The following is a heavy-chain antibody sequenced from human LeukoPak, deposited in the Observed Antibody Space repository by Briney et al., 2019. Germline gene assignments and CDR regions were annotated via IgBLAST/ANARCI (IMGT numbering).Heavy chain of an antibody. D-gene: IGHD3-10*01. J-gene: IGHJ4*02. CDR3: ARDTYYALTMVRGVPDY. Sequence: GGSLRLSCAASGFTFSRFRMSWVRQPPGKGLEWVANIKQDGTEKYYVDSVKGRFTVSRDNAKNSLYLQMNSLRAEDTAVYYCARDTYYALTMVRGVPDYWGQGTLVTVSS. V-gene: IGHV3-7*01. CDR2: IKQDGTEK. CDR1: GFTFSRFR.